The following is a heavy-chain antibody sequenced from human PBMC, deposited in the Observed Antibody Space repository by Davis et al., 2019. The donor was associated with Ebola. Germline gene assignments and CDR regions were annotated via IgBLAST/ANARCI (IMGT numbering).Heavy chain of an antibody. D-gene: IGHD3-3*01. Sequence: PSETLSLTCTVSGGSISSYYWSWIRQPAGKGLEWIGRIYTSGSTNYNPSLKSRVTMSVDTSKNQFSLKLSSVTAADTAVDYCAREGGVVRYDFWSAMKFHSNWFDPWGQGTLVTVSS. CDR1: GGSISSYY. V-gene: IGHV4-4*07. J-gene: IGHJ5*02. CDR3: AREGGVVRYDFWSAMKFHSNWFDP. CDR2: IYTSGST.